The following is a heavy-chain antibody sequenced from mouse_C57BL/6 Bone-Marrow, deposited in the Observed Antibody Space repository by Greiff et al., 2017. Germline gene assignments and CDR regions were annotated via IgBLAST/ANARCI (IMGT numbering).Heavy chain of an antibody. D-gene: IGHD4-1*01. J-gene: IGHJ1*03. Sequence: QVQLKQSGPGLVKPSQSLFLTCSITGFPITSGYYWIWIRQSPGKPLEWMGYITHSGETFYNPSLQSPISITRETSKNQFFLQLNSVTTEDTAMYYCAGDTTGTSGGYWYFDVWGTGTTVTVSS. V-gene: IGHV12-3*01. CDR3: AGDTTGTSGGYWYFDV. CDR1: GFPITSGYY. CDR2: ITHSGET.